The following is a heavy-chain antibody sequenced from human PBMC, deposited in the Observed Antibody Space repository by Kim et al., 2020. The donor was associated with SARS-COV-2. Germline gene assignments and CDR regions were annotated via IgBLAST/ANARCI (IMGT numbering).Heavy chain of an antibody. J-gene: IGHJ4*02. Sequence: GGSLRLSCAASGFTFSSYAMSWVRQAPAKGLEWVSAISGGGCTTYYADSVKGRFTISRDNSKNTLYLHMNSLRAEDTAIYYCAKQVYGGNDYWGQGTLVT. CDR3: AKQVYGGNDY. V-gene: IGHV3-23*01. CDR1: GFTFSSYA. D-gene: IGHD3-10*01. CDR2: ISGGGCTT.